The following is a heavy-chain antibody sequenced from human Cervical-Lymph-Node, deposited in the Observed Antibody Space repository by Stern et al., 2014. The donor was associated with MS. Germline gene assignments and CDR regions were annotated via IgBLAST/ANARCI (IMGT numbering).Heavy chain of an antibody. J-gene: IGHJ4*02. CDR1: GGSISRSTYY. D-gene: IGHD5-12*01. Sequence: QLQLQESGPGLVKPSETLSLTCSVSGGSISRSTYYWGWIRQPPGKGLEWIGSIYYSGTTYYNPSLKRRVTIHTFTNPFSPLLPSVTAADTAVYYCARHDGWLPHYWSQGTLVTVSS. V-gene: IGHV4-39*01. CDR3: ARHDGWLPHY. CDR2: IYYSGTT.